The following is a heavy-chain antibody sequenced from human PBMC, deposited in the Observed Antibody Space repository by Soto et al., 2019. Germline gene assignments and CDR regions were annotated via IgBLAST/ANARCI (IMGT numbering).Heavy chain of an antibody. V-gene: IGHV4-59*01. Sequence: SETLSLTCTVSGGSISSYYWSWIRQPPGKGLEWIGYIYYSGSTNYNPSLKSRVTISVDTSKNQFSLKLSSVTAADTAVYYCARVDTAMVYYYFDYWGQGTLVTVSS. CDR2: IYYSGST. CDR3: ARVDTAMVYYYFDY. CDR1: GGSISSYY. D-gene: IGHD5-18*01. J-gene: IGHJ4*02.